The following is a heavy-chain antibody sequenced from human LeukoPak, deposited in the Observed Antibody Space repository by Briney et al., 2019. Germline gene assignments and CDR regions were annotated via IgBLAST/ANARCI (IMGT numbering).Heavy chain of an antibody. J-gene: IGHJ4*02. CDR1: GGSFSSYY. CDR3: ARVSSGSTADFDY. CDR2: IYYSGST. V-gene: IGHV4-59*01. Sequence: PSETLSLTCTVSGGSFSSYYWSWIRQPPGKGLEWIGYIYYSGSTNYNPSLKSRAAMSVDTSKNQFSLELSSVTAADTAVYYCARVSSGSTADFDYWGQGTLVSVSS. D-gene: IGHD6-19*01.